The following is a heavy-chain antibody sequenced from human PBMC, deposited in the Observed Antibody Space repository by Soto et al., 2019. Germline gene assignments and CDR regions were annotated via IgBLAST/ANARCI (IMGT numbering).Heavy chain of an antibody. CDR2: IWYDGSNK. J-gene: IGHJ3*02. CDR1: GFTFSSYG. V-gene: IGHV3-33*01. CDR3: ARDNGEEWELLDAFDI. Sequence: GGSLRLSCAASGFTFSSYGMHWVRQAPGKGLEWVAVIWYDGSNKYYADSVKGRFTISRDNSKNTLYLQMNSLRAEDTAVYYCARDNGEEWELLDAFDIWGQGTMVTVSS. D-gene: IGHD1-26*01.